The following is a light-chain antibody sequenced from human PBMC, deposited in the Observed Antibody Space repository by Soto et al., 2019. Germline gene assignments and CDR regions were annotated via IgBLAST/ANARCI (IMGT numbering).Light chain of an antibody. CDR1: HMGSKN. J-gene: IGLJ3*02. CDR3: QVWDSSTARV. Sequence: SYELTQPLSVSVALGQTARITCGGKHMGSKNVPWYQQKPGQAPVLVIYRDSNRPSGIPERFSGFNSGNTATLTISRAQAGDEADYYCQVWDSSTARVFGGGTKLTVL. V-gene: IGLV3-9*01. CDR2: RDS.